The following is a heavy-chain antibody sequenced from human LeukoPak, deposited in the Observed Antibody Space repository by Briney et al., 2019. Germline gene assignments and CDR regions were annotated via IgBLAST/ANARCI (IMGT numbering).Heavy chain of an antibody. J-gene: IGHJ4*02. D-gene: IGHD4-23*01. CDR3: ARPFDYGGNGRYYFDY. CDR2: ISYDGSNK. V-gene: IGHV3-30*04. Sequence: GGSLRLSCAASGFTLSSYAMHWVRQAPGKGLEWVAVISYDGSNKYYADSVKGRFTISRDNSKNTLYLQMNSLRAEDTAVYYCARPFDYGGNGRYYFDYWGQGTLVTVSS. CDR1: GFTLSSYA.